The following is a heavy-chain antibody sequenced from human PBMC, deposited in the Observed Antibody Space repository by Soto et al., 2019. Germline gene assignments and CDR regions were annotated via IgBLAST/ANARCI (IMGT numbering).Heavy chain of an antibody. V-gene: IGHV3-33*01. J-gene: IGHJ4*02. D-gene: IGHD5-18*01. CDR3: SRDQGRGYNYGFDY. CDR1: GFTFSSYG. CDR2: IWYDGSNK. Sequence: QVQLVESGGGVVQPGRSLRLSCAASGFTFSSYGMHWVRQAPGKGLEWVAVIWYDGSNKYYADSVKGRFTISRDNSKNTLYLQMNSLRAEDTAVYYCSRDQGRGYNYGFDYCGQGTLVTVSS.